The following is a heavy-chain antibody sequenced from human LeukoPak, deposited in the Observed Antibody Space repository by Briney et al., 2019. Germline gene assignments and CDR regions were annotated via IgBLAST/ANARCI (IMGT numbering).Heavy chain of an antibody. Sequence: GGSLRLSCAASGFTLSNHWMHWVRQAPGKGLVWVSRINNDGTITTYADSVKGRFTISRDNAKSTLYLQMDSLRAEDAAVYYCARPYCSGGTCYFDYWGRGTLVTVSS. CDR3: ARPYCSGGTCYFDY. CDR2: INNDGTIT. CDR1: GFTLSNHW. D-gene: IGHD2-15*01. J-gene: IGHJ4*02. V-gene: IGHV3-74*01.